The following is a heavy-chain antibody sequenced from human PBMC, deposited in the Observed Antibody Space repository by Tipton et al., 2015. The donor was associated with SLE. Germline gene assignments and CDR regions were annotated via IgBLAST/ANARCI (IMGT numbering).Heavy chain of an antibody. Sequence: GSLRLSCAVSGASISSRNWWTWVRQSPGKGLEWIGEIYHGGRINYNPSLKSRVTISVDESKNEFSLKLNSVTAADTAVYYCARGILEPGDYWGQGTLVTVSS. D-gene: IGHD1-1*01. CDR1: GASISSRNW. J-gene: IGHJ4*02. CDR3: ARGILEPGDY. CDR2: IYHGGRI. V-gene: IGHV4-4*02.